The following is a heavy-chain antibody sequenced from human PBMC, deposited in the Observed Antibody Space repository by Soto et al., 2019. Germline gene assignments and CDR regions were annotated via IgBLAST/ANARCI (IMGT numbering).Heavy chain of an antibody. CDR3: TTGLSNGYYNFDY. Sequence: GSLRLSCAASGFTFNNAWMSWVRQAPGKGLEWVGRIKGEADGGTTDYTAPVKGRITISRDHSKDTLYLRMNSLKTEDTAVYYCTTGLSNGYYNFDYWGQGT. V-gene: IGHV3-15*01. J-gene: IGHJ4*02. D-gene: IGHD3-22*01. CDR1: GFTFNNAW. CDR2: IKGEADGGTT.